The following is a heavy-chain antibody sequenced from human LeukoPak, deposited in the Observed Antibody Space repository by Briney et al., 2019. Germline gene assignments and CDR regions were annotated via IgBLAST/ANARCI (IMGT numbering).Heavy chain of an antibody. J-gene: IGHJ4*02. Sequence: PSETLSLTCTVSGVSISSSGYYWGWIRQPPGKGLEWIGSIYYSGTAYYNPSLRSRLTISVDTSKNQFSLTLTSVTAADTTVYYCARSVAGGKFFFDDWGQGTLATVSS. CDR2: IYYSGTA. CDR3: ARSVAGGKFFFDD. V-gene: IGHV4-39*01. D-gene: IGHD2-8*02. CDR1: GVSISSSGYY.